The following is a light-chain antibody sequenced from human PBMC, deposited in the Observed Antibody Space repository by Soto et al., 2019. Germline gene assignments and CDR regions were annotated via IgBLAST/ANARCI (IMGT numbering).Light chain of an antibody. CDR2: GAS. J-gene: IGKJ2*01. CDR3: QHYNNWPPYA. Sequence: EIVMTQSPATLSVSPGERATLSCRASQCVGSNLAWYQQKPGQAPRLLIYGASTRTTATPARFSGSGSGTEFTLTISRLQSEDFAVYYCQHYNNWPPYAFGQGTKLEIK. V-gene: IGKV3D-15*01. CDR1: QCVGSN.